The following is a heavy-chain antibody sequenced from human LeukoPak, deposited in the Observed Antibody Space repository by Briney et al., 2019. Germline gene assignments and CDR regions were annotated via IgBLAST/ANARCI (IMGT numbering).Heavy chain of an antibody. V-gene: IGHV3-23*01. D-gene: IGHD6-19*01. CDR3: AKFPTSGVAGTLYYYGMDV. Sequence: GGSLRLSCAASGFTFSSYAMSWVRQAPGKGLEWVPAISGSGGSTYYADSVKGRFTICRDNSKNTLYLQMNSLRAEDTAVYYCAKFPTSGVAGTLYYYGMDVWGQGTTVTVSS. J-gene: IGHJ6*02. CDR1: GFTFSSYA. CDR2: ISGSGGST.